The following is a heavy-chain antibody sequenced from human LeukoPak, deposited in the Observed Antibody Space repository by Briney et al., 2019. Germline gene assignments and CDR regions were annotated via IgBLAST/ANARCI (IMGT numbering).Heavy chain of an antibody. V-gene: IGHV7-4-1*02. J-gene: IGHJ6*03. CDR2: INTNTGNP. Sequence: ASVKVSCKASGYTFTSYAMNWVRQAPGQGLEWMGWINTNTGNPTYAQGFTGRFVFSLDTSVSTAYLQISSLKAEDTAVYYCARAQPAYYYYYYMDVWGKGTTVAVSS. CDR1: GYTFTSYA. CDR3: ARAQPAYYYYYYMDV.